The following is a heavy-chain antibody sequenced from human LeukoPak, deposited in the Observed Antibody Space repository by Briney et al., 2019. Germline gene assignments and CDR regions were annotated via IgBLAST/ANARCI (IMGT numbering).Heavy chain of an antibody. J-gene: IGHJ4*02. CDR1: GVSINSHY. V-gene: IGHV4-4*09. Sequence: SETLSLTCSVSGVSINSHYLNWIRQPPGKGLEWIGYIYGSGGTNYNPSLRSRVTISVDTSKNQFSLKLSSVTAADTAVYYCAGSSGYYSHWGQGTLVTVSS. CDR2: IYGSGGT. CDR3: AGSSGYYSH. D-gene: IGHD3-22*01.